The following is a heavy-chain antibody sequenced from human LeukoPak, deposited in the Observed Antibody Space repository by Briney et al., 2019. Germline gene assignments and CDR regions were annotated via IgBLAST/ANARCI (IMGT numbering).Heavy chain of an antibody. V-gene: IGHV1-69*06. CDR3: ARTESLYYYYMDV. D-gene: IGHD3-10*01. CDR2: IIPIFGTA. CDR1: GYAFTRHY. J-gene: IGHJ6*03. Sequence: ASVKVSCKASGYAFTRHYMHWVRQAPGQGLEWMGGIIPIFGTANYAQKFQGRVTITADKSTSTAYMELSSLRSEDTAVYYCARTESLYYYYMDVWGKGTTVTVSS.